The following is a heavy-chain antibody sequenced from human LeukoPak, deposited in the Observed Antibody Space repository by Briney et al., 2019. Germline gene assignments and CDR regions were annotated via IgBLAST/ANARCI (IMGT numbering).Heavy chain of an antibody. J-gene: IGHJ4*02. D-gene: IGHD5-24*01. CDR2: IWYDGSNK. Sequence: GRSLRLSCAASGFTFSSYGMHWVRQAPGKGLEWVAVIWYDGSNKYYADSVKGRFTISRDNSKNTLYLQMNSLRAEDTAVYYCAKEAYIEMATTTPDYWGQGTLVTVSS. CDR3: AKEAYIEMATTTPDY. V-gene: IGHV3-33*06. CDR1: GFTFSSYG.